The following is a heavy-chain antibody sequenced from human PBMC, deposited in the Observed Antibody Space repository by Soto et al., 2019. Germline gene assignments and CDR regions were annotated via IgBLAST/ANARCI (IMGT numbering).Heavy chain of an antibody. CDR2: INHSGST. CDR3: ARALAAAGHFDY. CDR1: GGSFSGYY. D-gene: IGHD6-13*01. V-gene: IGHV4-34*01. Sequence: QVQLQQWGAGLLKPSETLSLTCAVYGGSFSGYYWSWIRQPPGKGLEWIGEINHSGSTNYNPSLKSRVTISVDTSKNQFSLKLSSVTAADTAVYYCARALAAAGHFDYWGQGTLVTVSS. J-gene: IGHJ4*02.